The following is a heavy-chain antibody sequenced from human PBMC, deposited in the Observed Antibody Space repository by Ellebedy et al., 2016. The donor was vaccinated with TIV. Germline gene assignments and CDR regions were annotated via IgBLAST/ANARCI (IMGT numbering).Heavy chain of an antibody. Sequence: GESLKISCAASGFTFRYYAMIWGRQAPGKGLEWVSSITGTGDSTYYADSVKGRFTISRDNSNSTLYLHMNSLRAEDTAIYYCAKYYYASGNTYGNTFDIWGQGTMVTVSS. CDR3: AKYYYASGNTYGNTFDI. D-gene: IGHD3-10*01. CDR2: ITGTGDST. CDR1: GFTFRYYA. J-gene: IGHJ3*02. V-gene: IGHV3-23*01.